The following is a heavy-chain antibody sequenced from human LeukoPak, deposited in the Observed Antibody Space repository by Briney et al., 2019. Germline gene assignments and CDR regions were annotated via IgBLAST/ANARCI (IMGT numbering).Heavy chain of an antibody. V-gene: IGHV1-2*02. D-gene: IGHD2-2*01. Sequence: ASVKVSCKASVYTFTGYYMHWVRQAPGQGLEWMGWINPNSGGTNYAQKFQGRVTMTRDTSISTAYMELSRLRSDDTAVYYCARLGTSCNAFDIWGQGTMVTVSS. J-gene: IGHJ3*02. CDR2: INPNSGGT. CDR1: VYTFTGYY. CDR3: ARLGTSCNAFDI.